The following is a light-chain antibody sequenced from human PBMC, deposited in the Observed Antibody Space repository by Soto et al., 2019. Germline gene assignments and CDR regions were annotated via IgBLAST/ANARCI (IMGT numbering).Light chain of an antibody. Sequence: HSPLTEPASVSCSPGPAINISCPGSSGDVGYYNYVSLYQHHPGKAPKLLIFEISRRPSWTSSRFSGSRSGYTASLTISGLQAEDEADYYCASYTSSRTDVFGPGTKVTVL. CDR2: EIS. J-gene: IGLJ1*01. V-gene: IGLV2-14*01. CDR3: ASYTSSRTDV. CDR1: SGDVGYYNY.